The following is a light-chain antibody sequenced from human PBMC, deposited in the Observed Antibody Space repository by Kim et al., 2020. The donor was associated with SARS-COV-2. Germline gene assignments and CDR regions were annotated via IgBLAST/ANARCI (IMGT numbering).Light chain of an antibody. CDR2: GAS. V-gene: IGKV3-15*01. J-gene: IGKJ2*01. Sequence: SPGERATLSCRASKSVSINLAWYQQKTGQAPRILIYGASTRATGIPARFSGSGSGTEFTLTISSLQSEDFAIYFGQQYNNWPPYTFGQGTEME. CDR1: KSVSIN. CDR3: QQYNNWPPYT.